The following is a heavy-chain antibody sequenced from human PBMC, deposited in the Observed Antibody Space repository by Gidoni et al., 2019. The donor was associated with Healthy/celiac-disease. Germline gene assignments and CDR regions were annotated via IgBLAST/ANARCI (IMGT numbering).Heavy chain of an antibody. V-gene: IGHV3-48*03. J-gene: IGHJ4*02. D-gene: IGHD3-16*01. Sequence: EVQLVESGGGLVQPGGSLRLSCAASGFTFSSYEMNWVRQAPGKGLEWVSYISSSGSTIYYADSVKGRFTISRDNAKNSLYLQMNSLRAEDTAVYYCARDDLIVWGPLGYWGQGTLVTVSS. CDR1: GFTFSSYE. CDR2: ISSSGSTI. CDR3: ARDDLIVWGPLGY.